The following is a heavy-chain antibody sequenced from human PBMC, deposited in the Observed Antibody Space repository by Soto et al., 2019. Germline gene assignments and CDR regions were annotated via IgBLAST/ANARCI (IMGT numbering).Heavy chain of an antibody. Sequence: QITLKESGPTLVKPTQTLTLTCTFSGFSLSTSGVAVGWIRQPPGKALEWLALLYLDDDKKYSPSLKSRLTITKDTSKNQVVLTVSKMDPVDTATYYCAILTGDDDAFDVWGQGTMVTVSS. J-gene: IGHJ3*01. D-gene: IGHD3-9*01. V-gene: IGHV2-5*02. CDR1: GFSLSTSGVA. CDR2: LYLDDDK. CDR3: AILTGDDDAFDV.